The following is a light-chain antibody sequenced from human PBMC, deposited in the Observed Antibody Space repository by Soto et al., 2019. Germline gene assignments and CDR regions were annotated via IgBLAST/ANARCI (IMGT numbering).Light chain of an antibody. J-gene: IGLJ1*01. Sequence: QSVLTQPPSVSAAPGQKVTISCSGSSXNIGSNSVSWYQQLPGTAPKLLIYDDNKRPSGIPDRFSGSKSGTSATLGITGFQTGDEADYYRGSWDSSLSAYVFGTGTKVTVL. CDR1: SXNIGSNS. CDR3: GSWDSSLSAYV. CDR2: DDN. V-gene: IGLV1-51*01.